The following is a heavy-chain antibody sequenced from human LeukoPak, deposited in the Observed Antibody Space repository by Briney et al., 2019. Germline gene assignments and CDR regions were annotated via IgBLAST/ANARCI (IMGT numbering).Heavy chain of an antibody. D-gene: IGHD3-16*01. CDR3: ASFAYYDSGFLDY. Sequence: RAGGSLRLSCAASGITFSAYSLSWIRQAPGKGLEWVSGINWNGGSTGYADSVKGRFTISRDNAKNSLYLQMNSLRAEDTALYYCASFAYYDSGFLDYWGQGTLVTVSS. CDR2: INWNGGST. CDR1: GITFSAYS. V-gene: IGHV3-20*04. J-gene: IGHJ4*02.